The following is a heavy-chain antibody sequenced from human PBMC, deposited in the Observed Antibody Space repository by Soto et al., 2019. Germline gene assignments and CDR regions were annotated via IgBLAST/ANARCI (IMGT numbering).Heavy chain of an antibody. CDR1: GGSVSSGSYY. V-gene: IGHV4-61*01. J-gene: IGHJ4*02. CDR2: IYYSGST. CDR3: ARNCGGDCPITY. D-gene: IGHD2-21*02. Sequence: SETLSLTCTVSGGSVSSGSYYWSWIRQPPGKGLEWIGYIYYSGSTNYNPSLKSRVTISVDTSKNQFSLKLSSVTAADTAVYYCARNCGGDCPITYWGQGTLVTVSS.